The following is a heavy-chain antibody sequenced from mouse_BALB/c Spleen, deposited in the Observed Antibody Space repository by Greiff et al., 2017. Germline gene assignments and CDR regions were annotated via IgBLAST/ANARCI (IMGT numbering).Heavy chain of an antibody. CDR1: GYTFTDYA. J-gene: IGHJ2*01. CDR2: ISTYNGNT. D-gene: IGHD2-10*01. V-gene: IGHV1-67*01. Sequence: QVQLQQSGPEVVRPGVSVKISCKGSGYTFTDYAMHWVKQSHAKSLEWIGVISTYNGNTNYNQKFKGKATMTVDKSSSTAYMQLSSLTSEDSAVYYCSRRGLLYFDYWGQGTTLTVSS. CDR3: SRRGLLYFDY.